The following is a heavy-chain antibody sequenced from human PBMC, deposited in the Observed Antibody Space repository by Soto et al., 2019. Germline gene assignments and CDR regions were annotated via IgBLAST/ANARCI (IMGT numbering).Heavy chain of an antibody. CDR1: GFTFSSYA. CDR2: ISSNGGST. Sequence: GSLRLSWAASGFTFSSYAMHWVRQAPGKGLEYVSAISSNGGSTYYANSVKGRFTISRDNSKNTLYLQMGSLRAEDMAVYYCARGPGYYFDYWGQGTLVTVSS. V-gene: IGHV3-64*01. J-gene: IGHJ4*02. CDR3: ARGPGYYFDY.